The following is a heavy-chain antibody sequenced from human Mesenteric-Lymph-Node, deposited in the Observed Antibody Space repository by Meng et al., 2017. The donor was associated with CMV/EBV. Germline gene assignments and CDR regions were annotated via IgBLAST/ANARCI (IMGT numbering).Heavy chain of an antibody. CDR3: ARPPNSYLDAFDI. J-gene: IGHJ3*02. V-gene: IGHV4-38-2*02. Sequence: SETLSLTCSVSGYSITSGHYWGWLRQSPGKGLEWIGTMDHSGTSYNNPSLKSRVTIFLHTSKNQFSLKLSSVTAADTAVYYCARPPNSYLDAFDIWGQGTMVTVSS. CDR1: GYSITSGHY. CDR2: MDHSGTS. D-gene: IGHD3-10*01.